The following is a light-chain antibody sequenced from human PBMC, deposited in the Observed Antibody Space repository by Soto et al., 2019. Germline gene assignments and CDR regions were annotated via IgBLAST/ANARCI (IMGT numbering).Light chain of an antibody. J-gene: IGKJ4*01. CDR1: QSISNN. CDR2: GAS. CDR3: QLYNNWPLT. V-gene: IGKV3-15*01. Sequence: IVMTQSPATLSVSPGEGAALSCRASQSISNNLAWYQQRPGQSPRLLIYGASTRATGIPARFSGSGSGTEFTLTISSLQSEDSAVYYCQLYNNWPLTFGGGTKVEIK.